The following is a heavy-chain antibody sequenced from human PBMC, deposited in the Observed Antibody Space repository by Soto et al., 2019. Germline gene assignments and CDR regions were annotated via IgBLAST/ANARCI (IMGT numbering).Heavy chain of an antibody. D-gene: IGHD1-1*01. Sequence: EVQLLESGGGLVQPGGSLRLSCAASGFTFSSYAMSWVRQAPGKGLEWVSAISGSGGSTYYADSVKGRFTISRDNSKNTLYLQMNSLRAEDTAVYYCARGRRDYYYGMDVWGQGTTVTVSS. J-gene: IGHJ6*02. CDR1: GFTFSSYA. V-gene: IGHV3-23*01. CDR3: ARGRRDYYYGMDV. CDR2: ISGSGGST.